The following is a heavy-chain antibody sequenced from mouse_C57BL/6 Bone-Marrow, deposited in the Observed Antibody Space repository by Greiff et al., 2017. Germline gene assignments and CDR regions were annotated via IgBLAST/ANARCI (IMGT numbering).Heavy chain of an antibody. CDR1: GFTFSSYG. Sequence: EVMLVESGGDLVKPGGSLKLSCAASGFTFSSYGMSWVRQTPDKRLEWVATISSGGSYTYSPDSVKGRFTISRDNAKNTLYLQMSSLKSEDTAMYYCARHEDYYSNYDYYAMDYWGQGTSVTVSS. CDR2: ISSGGSYT. V-gene: IGHV5-6*01. J-gene: IGHJ4*01. D-gene: IGHD2-5*01. CDR3: ARHEDYYSNYDYYAMDY.